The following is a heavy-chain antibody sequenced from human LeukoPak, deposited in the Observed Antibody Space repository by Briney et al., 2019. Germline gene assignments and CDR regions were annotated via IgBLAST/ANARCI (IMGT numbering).Heavy chain of an antibody. J-gene: IGHJ3*02. V-gene: IGHV3-23*01. CDR3: AKVQSGSAFNAFDI. D-gene: IGHD1-26*01. CDR1: GFIFSNYA. Sequence: PGGSLRLSCAASGFIFSNYAMSWVRQAPGKGLEWVSGISGSGGSTYYADSVKGRFTISRDNSKNTLYLQMNSLRAEDTAVYYCAKVQSGSAFNAFDIWGQGTMVTVSS. CDR2: ISGSGGST.